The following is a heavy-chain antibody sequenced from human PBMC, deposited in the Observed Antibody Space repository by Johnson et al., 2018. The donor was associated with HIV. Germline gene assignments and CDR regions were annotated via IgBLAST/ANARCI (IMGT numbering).Heavy chain of an antibody. J-gene: IGHJ3*02. CDR1: GFTFSGYG. V-gene: IGHV3-33*06. Sequence: QVQLVESGGGVVQPGGSLRLSCTTSGFTFSGYGMHWVRQSPGRGLEWVALIWYDGSNKYYADSVQGRFTISRDNSKNTLYLQMNSLRAEDTAVYYCAKARSVYDFRSGTADDAFDIWGQGTMVTVSS. CDR2: IWYDGSNK. CDR3: AKARSVYDFRSGTADDAFDI. D-gene: IGHD3-3*01.